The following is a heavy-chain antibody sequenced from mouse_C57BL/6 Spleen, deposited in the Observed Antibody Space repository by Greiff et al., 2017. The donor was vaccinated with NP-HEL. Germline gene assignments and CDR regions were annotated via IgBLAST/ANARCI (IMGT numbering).Heavy chain of an antibody. Sequence: QVQLQQPGAELVKPGASVKLSCKASGYTFTSYWMHWVKQRPGQGLEWIGMIHPNSGSTNYNEKFKSKATLTVDKSSSTADMQLSSLTSEDSAVYYCARELYQPGYFDVWGTGTTVTVSS. D-gene: IGHD2-3*01. CDR3: ARELYQPGYFDV. CDR1: GYTFTSYW. CDR2: IHPNSGST. J-gene: IGHJ1*03. V-gene: IGHV1-64*01.